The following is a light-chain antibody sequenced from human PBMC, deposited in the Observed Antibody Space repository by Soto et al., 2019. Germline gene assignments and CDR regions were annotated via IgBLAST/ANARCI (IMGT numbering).Light chain of an antibody. CDR2: NVY. Sequence: QSVLTKPASVSGSPGQSITISCTGTSSDVGAYNFVSWHQQHPGKAPKLIIYNVYDRPSGISYRFSGSKSGNTASLTISGLQGEDEADYYCSSYTISRTYVFGTGTKLTVL. J-gene: IGLJ1*01. CDR1: SSDVGAYNF. CDR3: SSYTISRTYV. V-gene: IGLV2-14*03.